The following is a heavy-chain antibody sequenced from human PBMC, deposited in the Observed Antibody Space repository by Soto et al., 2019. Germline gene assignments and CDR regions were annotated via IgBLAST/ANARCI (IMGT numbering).Heavy chain of an antibody. CDR2: ISYDGSNK. CDR1: GFTFSSYG. CDR3: AKLIQILTLGDAFDI. Sequence: PGGSLRLSCAASGFTFSSYGMHWVRQAPGKGLEWVAVISYDGSNKYYADSVKGRFTISRDNSKNTLYLQMNSLRAEDTAVYYCAKLIQILTLGDAFDIWGQGTMVTVSS. D-gene: IGHD3-10*01. J-gene: IGHJ3*02. V-gene: IGHV3-30*18.